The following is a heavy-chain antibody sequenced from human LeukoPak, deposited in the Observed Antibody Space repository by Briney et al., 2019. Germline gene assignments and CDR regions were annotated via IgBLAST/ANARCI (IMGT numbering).Heavy chain of an antibody. CDR3: ARDGSRGGYDYRYYYYGMDV. D-gene: IGHD5-12*01. V-gene: IGHV3-11*01. CDR2: ISSSGSTI. J-gene: IGHJ6*02. Sequence: GGSLRLSCAASGFTFSDYYMSWIRQAPGKGLEWVSYISSSGSTIYYADSVKGRFTISRDNAKNSLYLQMNSLRAEDTAVYYCARDGSRGGYDYRYYYYGMDVWGQGTTVTVSS. CDR1: GFTFSDYY.